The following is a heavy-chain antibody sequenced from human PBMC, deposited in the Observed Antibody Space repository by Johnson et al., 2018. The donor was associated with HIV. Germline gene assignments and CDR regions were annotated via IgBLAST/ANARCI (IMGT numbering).Heavy chain of an antibody. CDR3: AKDGGGGGPLLRGAFDI. J-gene: IGHJ3*02. D-gene: IGHD3-22*01. V-gene: IGHV3-66*03. CDR1: GFTVSSTY. Sequence: VQLVESGGDLIQPGGSLRLSCAASGFTVSSTYMSWVRQAPGKGLEWLSVLYSDGRTFYADSVKGRFTISRDSSKNTLYLQMNSLRAEETGVYYCAKDGGGGGPLLRGAFDIWGQGTMVTVSS. CDR2: LYSDGRT.